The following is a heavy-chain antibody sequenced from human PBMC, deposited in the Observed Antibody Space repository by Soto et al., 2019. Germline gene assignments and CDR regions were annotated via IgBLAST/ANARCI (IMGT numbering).Heavy chain of an antibody. CDR3: AKDLLTSSWSMYYFDY. CDR1: GFTFGSYA. Sequence: GGSLRLSCAASGFTFGSYAMIWVRQAPGKGLEWVSAISGSGGSTYYADSVKGRFTISRDNSKNTLYLQMNSLRAEDTAVYYCAKDLLTSSWSMYYFDYWGQGTLVTVSS. V-gene: IGHV3-23*01. CDR2: ISGSGGST. J-gene: IGHJ4*02. D-gene: IGHD6-13*01.